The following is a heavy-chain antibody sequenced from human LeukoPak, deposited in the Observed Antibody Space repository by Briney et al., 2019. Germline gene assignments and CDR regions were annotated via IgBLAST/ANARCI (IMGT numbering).Heavy chain of an antibody. CDR3: ARGLEMATKSPVDY. D-gene: IGHD5-24*01. V-gene: IGHV3-21*01. Sequence: PGGSLRLSCAASGFTFSSYSMNWVRQAPGKGLDWVPSVSSSSPYIYYSGSVKGRFSISRDNAKNSLFLQMNSLRAEDTAVYYCARGLEMATKSPVDYWGQGTLVAVSS. CDR1: GFTFSSYS. J-gene: IGHJ4*02. CDR2: VSSSSPYI.